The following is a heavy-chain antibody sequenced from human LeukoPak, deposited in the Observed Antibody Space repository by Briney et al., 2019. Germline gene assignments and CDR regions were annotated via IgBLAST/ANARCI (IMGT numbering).Heavy chain of an antibody. V-gene: IGHV1-18*01. Sequence: GASVKVSCKASGYTFTSYGISWVRQAPGQGLEWMGWISANNGNTNFARKFQDRVTLTTDTSSTTVYMELRSLTSDDTAVYYCVRDQSPGLFDYWGQGTLVSVSS. CDR3: VRDQSPGLFDY. CDR2: ISANNGNT. J-gene: IGHJ4*02. CDR1: GYTFTSYG.